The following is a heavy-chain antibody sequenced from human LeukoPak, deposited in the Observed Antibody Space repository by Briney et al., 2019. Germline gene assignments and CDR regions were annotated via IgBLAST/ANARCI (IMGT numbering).Heavy chain of an antibody. CDR3: ARPGQRGYSYDYSAFDI. CDR2: INHSGST. V-gene: IGHV4-34*01. D-gene: IGHD5-18*01. Sequence: SETLSLTCAVYGGSFSGYYWSWIRQPPGKGLEWIGEINHSGSTNYNPSLKSRVTISVDTSKNQFSLKLSSVTAADTAVYYCARPGQRGYSYDYSAFDIWGQGTMVTVSS. J-gene: IGHJ3*02. CDR1: GGSFSGYY.